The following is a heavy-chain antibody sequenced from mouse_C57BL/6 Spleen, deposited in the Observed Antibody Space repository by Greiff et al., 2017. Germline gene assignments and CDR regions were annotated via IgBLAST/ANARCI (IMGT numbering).Heavy chain of an antibody. V-gene: IGHV14-4*01. D-gene: IGHD1-1*01. CDR2: IDPENGDT. Sequence: EVQLQQSGAELVRPGASVKLSCTASGFNFTDDYMHWVKQRPEQGLEWIGWIDPENGDTEYASKFQGKATITADTSSNTAYLQLSSLTSEDTADYDCTSKGNEYYEYFDVWGTGTTVTVSS. CDR1: GFNFTDDY. CDR3: TSKGNEYYEYFDV. J-gene: IGHJ1*03.